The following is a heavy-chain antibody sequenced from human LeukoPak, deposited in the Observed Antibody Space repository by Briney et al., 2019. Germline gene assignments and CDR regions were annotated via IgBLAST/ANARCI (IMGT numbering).Heavy chain of an antibody. CDR3: VRAGYRDAYNL. J-gene: IGHJ4*02. Sequence: GGPLSFSCAAPGFNFNTYWWAGFPQVQGKGLVWVSRINSDGTNTIYADSVKGRFTISRDNAKNTLSLQMTSLRAEDTAVYYCVRAGYRDAYNLWGQGTLVTVSS. D-gene: IGHD5-24*01. CDR2: INSDGTNT. CDR1: GFNFNTYW. V-gene: IGHV3-74*01.